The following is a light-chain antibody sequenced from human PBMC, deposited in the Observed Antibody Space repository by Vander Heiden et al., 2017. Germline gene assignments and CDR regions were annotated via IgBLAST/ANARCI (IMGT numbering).Light chain of an antibody. V-gene: IGLV3-25*03. CDR3: QSTDSSQTYYV. J-gene: IGLJ1*01. Sequence: SYELTQSPSVSVSPGQTAGHTSSGYVLPKQYAYWYQQKPGQAPVVIIYKDSERPSGIPERFSGSTSGSTVTLTISGVQAEDEADYYCQSTDSSQTYYVFGAGTKVTV. CDR1: VLPKQY. CDR2: KDS.